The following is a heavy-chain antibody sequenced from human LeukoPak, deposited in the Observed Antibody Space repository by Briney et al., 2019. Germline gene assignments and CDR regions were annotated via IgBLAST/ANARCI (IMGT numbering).Heavy chain of an antibody. D-gene: IGHD6-13*01. CDR3: ARVGGLGYSSSWSTDWYFDL. CDR1: GGSISSGGYY. V-gene: IGHV4-30-2*01. J-gene: IGHJ2*01. CDR2: IYHSGST. Sequence: SETQSLTCTVSGGSISSGGYYCSWIRQPPGKGLEWIGYIYHSGSTYYNPSLKSRVTISVDRSKNQFSLKLSSVTAADTAVYYCARVGGLGYSSSWSTDWYFDLWGRGTLVTVSS.